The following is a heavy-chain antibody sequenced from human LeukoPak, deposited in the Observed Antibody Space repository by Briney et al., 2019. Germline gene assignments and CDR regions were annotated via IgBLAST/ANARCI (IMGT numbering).Heavy chain of an antibody. J-gene: IGHJ4*02. CDR1: GDSISSRS. Sequence: PSETLSLTCTVSGDSISSRSWSWIRQPPGKGLEWIGYIYNSVTTNYNPSLKSRVTISVDTSKNQFSLKLTSVTAADTAVYYCARQAAFDRSEGQFDYWGQGTLVTVSS. CDR3: ARQAAFDRSEGQFDY. V-gene: IGHV4-59*11. D-gene: IGHD3-9*01. CDR2: IYNSVTT.